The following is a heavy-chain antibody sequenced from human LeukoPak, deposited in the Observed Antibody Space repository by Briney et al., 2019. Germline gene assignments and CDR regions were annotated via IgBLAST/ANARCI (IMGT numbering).Heavy chain of an antibody. CDR3: AKDGITMIVVVQFDY. J-gene: IGHJ4*02. D-gene: IGHD3-22*01. CDR1: GFTLSDYW. Sequence: GGSLRLSCAAPGFTLSDYWMHWVRQAPGKGLVWVSRINSDGSSTSYADSVKGRFTISRDNAKKTLYLQMNSLRAEDTAVYYCAKDGITMIVVVQFDYWGQGTLVTVSS. CDR2: INSDGSST. V-gene: IGHV3-74*01.